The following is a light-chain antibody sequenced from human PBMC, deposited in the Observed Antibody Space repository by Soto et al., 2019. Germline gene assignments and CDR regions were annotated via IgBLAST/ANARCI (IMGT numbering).Light chain of an antibody. CDR2: GNS. Sequence: QSVLPQPPSVSGAPGQRVTISCTGSSSNIGAGYDVHWYQQLPGTAPKFLIYGNSNRPSGVPDRFSGAKSDTSASLAIAGLQAEDEAEYYCQSYDSSLSAYVFGTGTKVTVL. CDR1: SSNIGAGYD. CDR3: QSYDSSLSAYV. V-gene: IGLV1-40*01. J-gene: IGLJ1*01.